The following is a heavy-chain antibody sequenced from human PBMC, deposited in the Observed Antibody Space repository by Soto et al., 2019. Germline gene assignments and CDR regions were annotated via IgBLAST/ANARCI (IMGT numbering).Heavy chain of an antibody. CDR1: GGSISSGGYY. CDR2: IYYSGST. Sequence: SETLSLTCTVSGGSISSGGYYWSWIRQHPGKGLEWIGYIYYSGSTYYNPSLKSRVTISVDTSKNQFSLKLSSVTAADTAVYYCARDQGQRFCTNGVCYNFGWFDPWGQGTLVPVSS. D-gene: IGHD2-8*01. CDR3: ARDQGQRFCTNGVCYNFGWFDP. V-gene: IGHV4-31*03. J-gene: IGHJ5*02.